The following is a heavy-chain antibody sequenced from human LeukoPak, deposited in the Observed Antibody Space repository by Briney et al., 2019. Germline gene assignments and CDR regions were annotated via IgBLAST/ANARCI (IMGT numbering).Heavy chain of an antibody. CDR1: GFTFSSNW. J-gene: IGHJ4*02. Sequence: GGSLRLSCAASGFTFSSNWMHWVRQAPGKGLVWVSRINEDGSTTNYADSVKGRFTISRDNAKNSLYLQMNSLRAEDTAVYFCARVSSGYYLDYWGQGTLVTVSS. CDR2: INEDGSTT. V-gene: IGHV3-74*01. D-gene: IGHD3-22*01. CDR3: ARVSSGYYLDY.